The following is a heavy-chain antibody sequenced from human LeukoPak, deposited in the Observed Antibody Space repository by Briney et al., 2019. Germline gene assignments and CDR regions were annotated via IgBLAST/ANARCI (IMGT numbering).Heavy chain of an antibody. D-gene: IGHD7-27*01. J-gene: IGHJ4*02. CDR1: GFTFRNHG. CDR3: AKGRGGSSNWGSDC. V-gene: IGHV3-33*06. CDR2: IWYDGSNK. Sequence: GGSLRLSCVASGFTFRNHGMNWVRQAPGKGLEWVAGIWYDGSNKDYIDSVKGRSTISRDNSKNTLYLEMNSLTVEDTAVYYCAKGRGGSSNWGSDCWGQGTQVTVSS.